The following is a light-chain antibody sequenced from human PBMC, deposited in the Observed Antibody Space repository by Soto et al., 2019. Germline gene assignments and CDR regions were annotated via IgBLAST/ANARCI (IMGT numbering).Light chain of an antibody. CDR2: AAS. Sequence: AIQMTQSPSSLSASVGDRVTITCRASQGIRNDLGWYQQRPGKAPKLLIYAASSLQSGGPSRFSGSGSGTDFTLTISSLQPEDFATYYCLQDYNYPRTFGQGTKVEIK. V-gene: IGKV1-6*01. CDR3: LQDYNYPRT. J-gene: IGKJ1*01. CDR1: QGIRND.